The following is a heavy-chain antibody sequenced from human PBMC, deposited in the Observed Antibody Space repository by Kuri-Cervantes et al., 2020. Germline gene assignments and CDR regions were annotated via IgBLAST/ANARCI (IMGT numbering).Heavy chain of an antibody. CDR2: FYHSGST. CDR3: ASPLRSHRGPYYYGMDV. CDR1: SGSVTGTVYN. Sequence: GSLRLSCTVSSGSVTGTVYNWAWIRQSPGKGLEWIASFYHSGSTNYNPSLKSRVTISVDTSKNQFSLKLSSVTAADTAVYYCASPLRSHRGPYYYGMDVWGQGTTVTVSS. V-gene: IGHV4-39*07. D-gene: IGHD3-3*01. J-gene: IGHJ6*02.